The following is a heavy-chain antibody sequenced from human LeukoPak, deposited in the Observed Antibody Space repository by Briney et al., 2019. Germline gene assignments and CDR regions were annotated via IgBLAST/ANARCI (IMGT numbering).Heavy chain of an antibody. D-gene: IGHD3-16*01. V-gene: IGHV3-43*01. CDR2: ISWDGGRT. J-gene: IGHJ6*02. CDR1: GFTFDDYT. Sequence: GGSLRLSWAASGFTFDDYTMHWVRQAPGKGLEWVSLISWDGGRTYYADSVKGRFTLSRHNSKNSLYLQMNSLRTEDTALYYCAKGYVSGGLYYYCMDVWGQGTTVTVSS. CDR3: AKGYVSGGLYYYCMDV.